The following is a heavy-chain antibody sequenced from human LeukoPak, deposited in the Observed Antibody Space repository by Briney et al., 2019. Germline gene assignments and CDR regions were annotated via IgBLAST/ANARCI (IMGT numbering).Heavy chain of an antibody. CDR1: GFSLRRYD. D-gene: IGHD1-26*01. CDR2: TSYDGTSE. V-gene: IGHV3-30*04. Sequence: GGSLRLSCAASGFSLRRYDMQWLRQAPGKGLEWVAATSYDGTSELYADFVKGRFSISRDNSRNTLSLQMDTLRPEDTAISYCAKAKSLAGSDPDKWVDPWGQGTRVIVSS. J-gene: IGHJ5*02. CDR3: AKAKSLAGSDPDKWVDP.